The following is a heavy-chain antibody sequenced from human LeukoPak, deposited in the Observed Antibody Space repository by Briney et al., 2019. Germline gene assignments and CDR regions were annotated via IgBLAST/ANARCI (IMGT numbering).Heavy chain of an antibody. CDR1: GFTFSSYG. CDR2: ISYDGSNK. D-gene: IGHD1-26*01. J-gene: IGHJ4*02. CDR3: AKAMWESGGYYFDY. V-gene: IGHV3-30*18. Sequence: GGSLRLSCAASGFTFSSYGMHWVRQAPGKGLEWVAVISYDGSNKYYADSVKGRFTISRDNSKNTLYLQMNSLRAEDTAVYYCAKAMWESGGYYFDYWGQGTVVTVSS.